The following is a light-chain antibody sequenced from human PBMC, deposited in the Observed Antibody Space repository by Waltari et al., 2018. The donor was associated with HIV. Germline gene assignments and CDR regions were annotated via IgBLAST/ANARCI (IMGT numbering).Light chain of an antibody. CDR3: VGWDSRLSGYV. V-gene: IGLV1-47*01. CDR1: SSNIEHDH. J-gene: IGLJ1*01. CDR2: KDT. Sequence: QSVLTQPPSASGTPGQRVPISCSGSSSNIEHDHLYWYQQLPGAAPRLLIYKDTKRPSGGPARFTGSKSGTAASLTTSGLRSEDEADYYCVGWDSRLSGYVFGTGTKVTVL.